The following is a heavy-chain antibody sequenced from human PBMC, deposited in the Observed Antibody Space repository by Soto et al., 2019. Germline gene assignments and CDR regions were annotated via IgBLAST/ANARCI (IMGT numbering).Heavy chain of an antibody. CDR2: IYYSGST. J-gene: IGHJ4*02. D-gene: IGHD3-10*01. V-gene: IGHV4-59*01. CDR1: GGSISSYY. CDR3: ARVDGSGSYDY. Sequence: PSETRSLTCTVSGGSISSYYWSWIRQPPGKGLEWIGYIYYSGSTNYNPSLKSRVTISVDTSKNQFSLKLSSVTAADTAVYCCARVDGSGSYDYWGQGTLVTVSS.